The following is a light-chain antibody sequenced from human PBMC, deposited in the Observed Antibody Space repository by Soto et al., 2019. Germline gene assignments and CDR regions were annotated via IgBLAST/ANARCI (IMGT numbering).Light chain of an antibody. CDR1: QSVSNNY. V-gene: IGKV3-20*01. J-gene: IGKJ3*01. CDR3: QRYNNWPS. CDR2: GAS. Sequence: EIVFTQTPVPLSLSPGTRATLSCRASQSVSNNYLAWYQQKPGQAPRLLIYGASTRATGIPDRFSGSGSGTDFTLTISRLEPEDFAVYYCQRYNNWPSFGPGTKVDIK.